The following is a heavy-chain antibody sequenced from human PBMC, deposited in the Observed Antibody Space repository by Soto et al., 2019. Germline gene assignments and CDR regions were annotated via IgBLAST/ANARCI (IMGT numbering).Heavy chain of an antibody. CDR2: IDPSDSYT. CDR3: ARQMIVVGSQYYYGMDV. V-gene: IGHV5-10-1*01. Sequence: GESLKISCKGSGYSFTSYWISWVRQMPGKGLEWMGRIDPSDSYTNYSPSFQGHVTISADKSISTAYLQWSSLKASDTAMYYCARQMIVVGSQYYYGMDVWGQGTTVTVSS. CDR1: GYSFTSYW. D-gene: IGHD3-22*01. J-gene: IGHJ6*02.